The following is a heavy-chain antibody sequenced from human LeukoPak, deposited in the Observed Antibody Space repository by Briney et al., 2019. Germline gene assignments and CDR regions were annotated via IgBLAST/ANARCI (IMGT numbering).Heavy chain of an antibody. D-gene: IGHD4-17*01. CDR1: GGSISSYY. CDR2: IYYSGST. Sequence: SETLSLTCTVSGGSISSYYWSWIRQPPGKGLEWIGYIYYSGSTNYNPSLKSRVTISVDTSKNQFSLKLSSATTADTAVYYCARVTYDYGDYHTIDYWGQGTLVTVSS. CDR3: ARVTYDYGDYHTIDY. V-gene: IGHV4-59*08. J-gene: IGHJ4*02.